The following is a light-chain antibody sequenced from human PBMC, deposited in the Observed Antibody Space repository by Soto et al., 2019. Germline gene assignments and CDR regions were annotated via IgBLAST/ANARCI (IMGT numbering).Light chain of an antibody. Sequence: QSALTQPASVSGSPGQSIIISCTGTSSDVGGYNYVSWYQQHPGKAPKLMVYDVTKRPSGVSYRFSGSKSGNTASLTISGLQAEDEADYYCSSYTNRRTIIFGGGTKLTVL. V-gene: IGLV2-14*01. CDR3: SSYTNRRTII. CDR1: SSDVGGYNY. J-gene: IGLJ2*01. CDR2: DVT.